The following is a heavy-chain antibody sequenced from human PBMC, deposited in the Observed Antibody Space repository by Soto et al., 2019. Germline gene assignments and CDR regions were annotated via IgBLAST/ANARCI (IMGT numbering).Heavy chain of an antibody. V-gene: IGHV1-69*13. Sequence: RASVKVSCKASGGTFSSYAISWVRQAPGQGLEWMGGIIPIFGTANYAQKFQGRVTITADESTSTAYMELSSLRSEDTAVYYCARSTPLLGYCSSTSCYGMDVWGQGTTVTVSS. CDR2: IIPIFGTA. J-gene: IGHJ6*02. CDR3: ARSTPLLGYCSSTSCYGMDV. D-gene: IGHD2-2*01. CDR1: GGTFSSYA.